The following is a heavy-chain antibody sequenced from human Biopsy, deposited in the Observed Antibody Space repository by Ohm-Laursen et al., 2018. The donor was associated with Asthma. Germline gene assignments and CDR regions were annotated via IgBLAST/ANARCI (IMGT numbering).Heavy chain of an antibody. D-gene: IGHD4-11*01. V-gene: IGHV3-30*18. CDR3: AKRRGYSDFNDFDY. CDR1: GFTFSRYA. J-gene: IGHJ4*01. CDR2: TSHDGQTQ. Sequence: SLRLSCTASGFTFSRYAIHWVRQAPGKGLEWVAVTSHDGQTQHYAESVKGRFALSRDNSQNTLYLQMISLRTDDTAVYYCAKRRGYSDFNDFDYWGHGTLVTVSS.